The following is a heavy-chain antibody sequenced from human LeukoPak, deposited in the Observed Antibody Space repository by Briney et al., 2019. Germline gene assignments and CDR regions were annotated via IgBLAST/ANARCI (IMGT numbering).Heavy chain of an antibody. D-gene: IGHD5-18*01. CDR1: GGSISSSSYY. J-gene: IGHJ3*02. Sequence: SETLSLTCTVSGGSISSSSYYWGWIRQPPGKGLEWIGYIYYSGSTYYNPSLKSRVTISVDTSKNQFSLKLSSVTAADTAVYYCARALVDTAMVTIAFDIWGQGTMVTVSS. CDR3: ARALVDTAMVTIAFDI. V-gene: IGHV4-39*07. CDR2: IYYSGST.